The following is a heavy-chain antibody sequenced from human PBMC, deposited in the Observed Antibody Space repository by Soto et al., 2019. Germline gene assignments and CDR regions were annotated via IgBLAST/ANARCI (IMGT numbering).Heavy chain of an antibody. J-gene: IGHJ1*01. D-gene: IGHD3-22*01. Sequence: RLSCAASGFNFSSYAMSWVRQAPGKGLEWVSAISGSGGSTYYADSVKGRFTISRDNSKNTLYLQMNSLRSEDTAVYYFAKGKWLYPAEYFQHWRQGTLVTVSS. V-gene: IGHV3-23*01. CDR3: AKGKWLYPAEYFQH. CDR2: ISGSGGST. CDR1: GFNFSSYA.